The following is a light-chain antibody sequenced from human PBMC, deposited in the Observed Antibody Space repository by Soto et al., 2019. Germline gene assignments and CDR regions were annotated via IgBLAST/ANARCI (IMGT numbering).Light chain of an antibody. CDR1: QSVCSSY. V-gene: IGKV3-20*01. J-gene: IGKJ1*01. Sequence: EIVWTQSPGTLSLSPGERATLSCRASQSVCSSYLAWYQQKPAQSPRLLIYGVSSRATGITARFSASGSGPDFTLTISRLEPEDFAVYYCQQYGSSSGTFGQRTKVEIK. CDR3: QQYGSSSGT. CDR2: GVS.